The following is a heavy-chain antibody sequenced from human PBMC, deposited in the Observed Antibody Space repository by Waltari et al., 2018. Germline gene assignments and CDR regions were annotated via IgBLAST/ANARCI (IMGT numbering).Heavy chain of an antibody. V-gene: IGHV3-74*01. Sequence: EDPLLDSGGGFVQPGDSVRLSCAGPVFRFSNYCLYWFRQAPPRGLVWGAWIGEDETSIGYAETVKGRITRYRDKDKNKVYLKRKRPGDEDTADYDCARHEQRTYRCHDHGRHDYYGRDVWGQGTTGTVSS. CDR1: VFRFSNYC. D-gene: IGHD6-25*01. CDR2: IGEDETSI. J-gene: IGHJ6*02. CDR3: ARHEQRTYRCHDHGRHDYYGRDV.